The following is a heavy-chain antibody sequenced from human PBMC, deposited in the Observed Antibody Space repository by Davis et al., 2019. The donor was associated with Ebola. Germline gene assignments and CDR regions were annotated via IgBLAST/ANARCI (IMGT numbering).Heavy chain of an antibody. D-gene: IGHD2-15*01. Sequence: SETLSLTCAVYGGSFSGYYWSWIRQPPGKGLEWIGEINHSGSTNYNPSLKSRLTISIDTSKSQFSLKLSSVTAADTAVYYCARGLGYCSGGTCYSFDPLGQGTLVTVSS. V-gene: IGHV4-34*01. CDR2: INHSGST. CDR1: GGSFSGYY. CDR3: ARGLGYCSGGTCYSFDP. J-gene: IGHJ5*02.